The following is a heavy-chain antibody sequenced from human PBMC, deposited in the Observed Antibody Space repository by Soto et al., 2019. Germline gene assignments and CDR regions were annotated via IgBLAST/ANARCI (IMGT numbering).Heavy chain of an antibody. J-gene: IGHJ3*02. CDR2: IRDGGEST. D-gene: IGHD2-15*01. CDR3: APHVHCSGGSCHYDAFDI. Sequence: EVQFLESGGRLVQPGESLRLSCAFSGFIFGNYMMTWVRQAPGKGLEWVSTIRDGGESTYYADSVKGRFTISRDNSKNTLYLQMDSLGVEDTAVYYCAPHVHCSGGSCHYDAFDIRGQGTMVTVSS. CDR1: GFIFGNYM. V-gene: IGHV3-23*01.